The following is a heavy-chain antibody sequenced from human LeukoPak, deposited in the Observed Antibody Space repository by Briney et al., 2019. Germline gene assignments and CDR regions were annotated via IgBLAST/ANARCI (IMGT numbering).Heavy chain of an antibody. CDR1: GYTFTSYD. V-gene: IGHV1-8*01. CDR2: MNPNSGNT. CDR3: ARHSLSITVLRGRDNYFDP. J-gene: IGHJ5*02. D-gene: IGHD3-10*01. Sequence: ASVKVSCKASGYTFTSYDINWVRQATGQGLEWMGWMNPNSGNTGYAQKFQGRVTMTRNTSISTAYMELSSLRSEDTAVYYCARHSLSITVLRGRDNYFDPWGQGTLVTVSS.